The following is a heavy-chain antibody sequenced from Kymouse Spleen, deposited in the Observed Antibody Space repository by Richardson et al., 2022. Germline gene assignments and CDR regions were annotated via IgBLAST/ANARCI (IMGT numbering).Heavy chain of an antibody. Sequence: QLQLQESGPGLVKPSETLSLTCTVSGGSISSSSYYWGWIRQPPGKGLEWIGSIYYSGSTYYNPSLKSRVTISVDTSKNQFSLKLSSVTAADTAVYYCARLVYSSGWWDYWGQGTLVTVSS. CDR2: IYYSGST. CDR1: GGSISSSSYY. D-gene: IGHD6-19*01. V-gene: IGHV4-39*01. CDR3: ARLVYSSGWWDY. J-gene: IGHJ4*02.